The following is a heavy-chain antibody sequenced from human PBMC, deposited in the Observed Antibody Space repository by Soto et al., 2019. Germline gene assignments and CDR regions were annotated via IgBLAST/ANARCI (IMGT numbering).Heavy chain of an antibody. J-gene: IGHJ4*02. D-gene: IGHD6-19*01. Sequence: SETLSLTCAVYGGSFSGYYWSWIRQPPGKGLEWIGEINHSGSTNYNPSLKSRVTISVDTSKNQFSLKLSSVTAADTAVYYCARLIIKGQWLVRERYFDYWGQGTLVTVSS. CDR3: ARLIIKGQWLVRERYFDY. CDR1: GGSFSGYY. CDR2: INHSGST. V-gene: IGHV4-34*01.